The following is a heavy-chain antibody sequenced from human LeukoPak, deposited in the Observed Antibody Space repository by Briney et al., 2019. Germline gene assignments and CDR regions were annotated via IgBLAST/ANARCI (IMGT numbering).Heavy chain of an antibody. CDR2: IKQDGSEK. J-gene: IGHJ6*02. Sequence: GGSLRLSCAASGFTFSSYWMSWVRQAPGKGLEWVANIKQDGSEKYYVDSVKGRFTISRDNAKNSLYLQMNSLRAEDTAVYYCARDAPSRSDYYYYGMDVWGQGTTVTVSS. CDR3: ARDAPSRSDYYYYGMDV. V-gene: IGHV3-7*01. D-gene: IGHD4-17*01. CDR1: GFTFSSYW.